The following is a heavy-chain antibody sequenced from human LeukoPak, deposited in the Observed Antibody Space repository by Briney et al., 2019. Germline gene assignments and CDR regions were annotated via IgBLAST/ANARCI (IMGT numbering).Heavy chain of an antibody. J-gene: IGHJ4*02. D-gene: IGHD3-22*01. V-gene: IGHV3-23*01. CDR2: ISGSGGST. Sequence: GGSLRLSCAASGFTFNNYAMNWVRQAPGKGLEWVSSISGSGGSTYYADSVKGRFTISRDKSKSTLNLQMNSLRADDTAVYYCAKYLRFCYYDSSGYYPHFDCWGQVILVTVSS. CDR1: GFTFNNYA. CDR3: AKYLRFCYYDSSGYYPHFDC.